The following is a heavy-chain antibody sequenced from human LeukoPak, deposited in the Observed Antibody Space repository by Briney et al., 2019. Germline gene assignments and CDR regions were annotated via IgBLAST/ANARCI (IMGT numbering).Heavy chain of an antibody. CDR1: GFTFSNYA. J-gene: IGHJ5*02. V-gene: IGHV3-23*01. CDR2: ITDSGGST. D-gene: IGHD5-18*01. Sequence: PGGSLRLSCAASGFTFSNYAMSWVRQAPGKGLEWVSSITDSGGSTFYADSVKGRFTISRDNSKNTLYLQMNSLRAEDTAVYYCARGRGYSQSNWVDPWGQGTMVTVSA. CDR3: ARGRGYSQSNWVDP.